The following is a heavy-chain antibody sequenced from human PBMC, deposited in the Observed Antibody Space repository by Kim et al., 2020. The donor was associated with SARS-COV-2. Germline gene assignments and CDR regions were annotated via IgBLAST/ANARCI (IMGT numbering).Heavy chain of an antibody. D-gene: IGHD1-26*01. CDR3: ARGGWRGSGNAPWYFDY. CDR2: MYVGGST. Sequence: GGSLRLSCTASGFSVSGTYMTWVRQAPGKGLEWLSIMYVGGSTHYADAVKGRFTFSSDDSENTLYLQMNRLRVEDTAIYYCARGGWRGSGNAPWYFDYWGQGTLVTVSS. CDR1: GFSVSGTY. V-gene: IGHV3-53*01. J-gene: IGHJ4*02.